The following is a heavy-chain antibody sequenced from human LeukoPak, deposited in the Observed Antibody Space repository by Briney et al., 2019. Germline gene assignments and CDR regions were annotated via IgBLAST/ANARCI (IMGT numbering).Heavy chain of an antibody. CDR1: GYTFTSYG. V-gene: IGHV1-18*01. CDR2: ISAYNGNT. D-gene: IGHD6-13*01. J-gene: IGHJ6*03. Sequence: ASVTVSCKASGYTFTSYGISWVRQAPGQGLEWMGWISAYNGNTNYAQKLQGRVTMTTDTSTSTAYMELRSLRSDDTAVYFCARQRSSSWPREGYYYYMDVWGKGTTVTISS. CDR3: ARQRSSSWPREGYYYYMDV.